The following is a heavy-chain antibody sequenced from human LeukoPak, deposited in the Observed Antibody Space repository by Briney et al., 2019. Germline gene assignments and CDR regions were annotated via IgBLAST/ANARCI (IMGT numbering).Heavy chain of an antibody. Sequence: GESLKISCKGSGYSFTSYWISWVRQMPGEGLEWMGRIDPSDSYTNYSPSFQGHVTISADKSISTAYLQWSSLKASDTAMYYCARRGESIPVLSPWGQGTLVTVSS. CDR1: GYSFTSYW. CDR2: IDPSDSYT. D-gene: IGHD6-6*01. CDR3: ARRGESIPVLSP. V-gene: IGHV5-10-1*01. J-gene: IGHJ5*02.